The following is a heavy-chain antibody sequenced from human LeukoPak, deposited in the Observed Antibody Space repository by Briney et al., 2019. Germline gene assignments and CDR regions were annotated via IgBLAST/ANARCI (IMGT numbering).Heavy chain of an antibody. D-gene: IGHD4-23*01. CDR1: GFTVSNNS. CDR2: IYNSGTT. J-gene: IGHJ4*02. CDR3: ARGHYGGNSVFDY. V-gene: IGHV3-66*02. Sequence: PGGSLRLSCVVSGFTVSNNSNSWVRQAPGKGLEGVSIIYNSGTTYYADSVKGRFTISRDNSKNTLYLQMNSLRPEDTAVYYCARGHYGGNSVFDYWGQGTLVTVSS.